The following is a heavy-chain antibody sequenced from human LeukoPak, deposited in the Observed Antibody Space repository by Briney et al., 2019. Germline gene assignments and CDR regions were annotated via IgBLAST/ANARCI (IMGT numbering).Heavy chain of an antibody. CDR3: ARDRYYYDSSGYYADTNWFDP. V-gene: IGHV1-2*02. CDR1: GYTFTGYY. D-gene: IGHD3-22*01. J-gene: IGHJ5*02. CDR2: INPNSGGT. Sequence: GASVKVSCKASGYTFTGYYMHWVRQAPGQGLEWMGWINPNSGGTNYAQKFQGRVTITRDTSISTAYMELSRLRSDDTAVYYCARDRYYYDSSGYYADTNWFDPWGQGTLVTVSS.